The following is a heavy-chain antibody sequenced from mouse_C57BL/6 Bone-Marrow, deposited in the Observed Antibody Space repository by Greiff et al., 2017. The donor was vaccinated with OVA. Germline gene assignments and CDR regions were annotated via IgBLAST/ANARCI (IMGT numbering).Heavy chain of an antibody. CDR2: IYPRSGNT. CDR3: ARGRYGSSSLDY. V-gene: IGHV1-81*01. CDR1: GYTFTSYG. J-gene: IGHJ2*01. D-gene: IGHD1-1*01. Sequence: QVHVKQSGAELARPGASVKLSCKASGYTFTSYGISWVKQRTGQGLEWIGEIYPRSGNTYYNEKFKGKATLTADKSSSTAYMELRSLTSEDSAVYFCARGRYGSSSLDYWGQGTTLTVSS.